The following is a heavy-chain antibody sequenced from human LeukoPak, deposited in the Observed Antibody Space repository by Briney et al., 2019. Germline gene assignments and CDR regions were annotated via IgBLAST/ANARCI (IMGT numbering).Heavy chain of an antibody. CDR3: ARDQNPTTFHKSFLTGVFDV. CDR1: GFAFANYA. V-gene: IGHV3-23*01. Sequence: PGGSLRLSCAASGFAFANYAISWVRQAPGKGLEWVSSVSGRDETTYYADSVRGRFTISRDNSKNTVYLQMNNVRAEDTAVCFCARDQNPTTFHKSFLTGVFDVWGQGTAVSVSS. D-gene: IGHD3-9*01. J-gene: IGHJ3*01. CDR2: VSGRDETT.